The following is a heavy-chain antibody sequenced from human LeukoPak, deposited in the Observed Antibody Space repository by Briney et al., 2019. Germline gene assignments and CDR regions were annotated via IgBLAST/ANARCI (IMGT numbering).Heavy chain of an antibody. CDR2: IYYSGST. D-gene: IGHD6-19*01. V-gene: IGHV4-59*01. J-gene: IGHJ6*02. CDR3: ARVESDSSGPAHYYYGMDV. CDR1: GGSISSYY. Sequence: PSETLSLTCTVSGGSISSYYWSWIRQPPGKGLEWTGYIYYSGSTNYNPSLKSRVTISVDTSKNQFSLKLSSVTAADTAVYYCARVESDSSGPAHYYYGMDVWGQGTTVTVSS.